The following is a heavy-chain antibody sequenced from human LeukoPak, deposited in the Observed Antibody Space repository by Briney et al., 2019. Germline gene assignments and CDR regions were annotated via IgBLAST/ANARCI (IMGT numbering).Heavy chain of an antibody. J-gene: IGHJ4*02. Sequence: ASVKVSCKASGYTFTGYYMHWVRQAPGQGLEWMGWISPNSGGTNYAQKFQGRVTMTRDTSISAAYMELSRLRSDDTAVYYCARERGTVANFDYWGQGTLVTVSS. CDR1: GYTFTGYY. CDR2: ISPNSGGT. CDR3: ARERGTVANFDY. D-gene: IGHD4-23*01. V-gene: IGHV1-2*02.